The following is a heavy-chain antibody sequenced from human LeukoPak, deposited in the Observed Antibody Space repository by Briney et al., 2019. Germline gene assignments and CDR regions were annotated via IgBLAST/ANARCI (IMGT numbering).Heavy chain of an antibody. CDR3: ARRWWQQLVVTLFDY. J-gene: IGHJ4*02. CDR2: IKQDGSEK. Sequence: SGGSLRLSCAASGFTVSSNYMSWVRQAPGKGLEWVANIKQDGSEKYYVDSVKGRFTISRDNAKNSLYLQMNSLRAEDTAVYYCARRWWQQLVVTLFDYWGQGTLVTVSS. V-gene: IGHV3-7*01. D-gene: IGHD6-13*01. CDR1: GFTVSSNY.